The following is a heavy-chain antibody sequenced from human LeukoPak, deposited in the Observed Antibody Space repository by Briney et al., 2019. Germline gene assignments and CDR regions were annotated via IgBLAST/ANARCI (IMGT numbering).Heavy chain of an antibody. CDR3: ARDNDSRDPPHFDY. CDR1: GYTFTSYA. V-gene: IGHV7-4-1*02. Sequence: ASVKVSCKASGYTFTSYAMNWVRQAPGQGLEWMGWINTNTGNPTYAQGFTGRFVFSLDTSVSTAYLQISSLKAEDTAVYYCARDNDSRDPPHFDYWGQGTLVTVSS. J-gene: IGHJ4*02. D-gene: IGHD3-16*01. CDR2: INTNTGNP.